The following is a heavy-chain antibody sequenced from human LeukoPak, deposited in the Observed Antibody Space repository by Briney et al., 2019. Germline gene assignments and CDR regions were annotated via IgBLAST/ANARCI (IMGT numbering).Heavy chain of an antibody. CDR2: IYYSGST. V-gene: IGHV4-59*01. J-gene: IGHJ4*02. CDR1: GDSISSYY. Sequence: SETLSLTCTVSGDSISSYYWSWIRQPPGKGLEWIGYIYYSGSTNYNPSLKSRVTISVDTSKNQFSPKLSSVTAADTAVYYCARVTIFGEGDYWGQGTLVTVSS. CDR3: ARVTIFGEGDY. D-gene: IGHD3-3*01.